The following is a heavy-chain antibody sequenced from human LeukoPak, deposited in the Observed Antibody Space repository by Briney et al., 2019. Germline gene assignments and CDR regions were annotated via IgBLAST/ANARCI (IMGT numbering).Heavy chain of an antibody. D-gene: IGHD3-22*01. Sequence: SETLSLTCAVYGGSFSGYYWSWIRQPPGKGLEWIGEINHSGSTNYNPSLKSRVTISVDTSKNQFSLKLSSVTAADTAVYYCARHRRTVVVMNAFDIWGQGTMVTVSS. J-gene: IGHJ3*02. CDR1: GGSFSGYY. CDR3: ARHRRTVVVMNAFDI. CDR2: INHSGST. V-gene: IGHV4-34*01.